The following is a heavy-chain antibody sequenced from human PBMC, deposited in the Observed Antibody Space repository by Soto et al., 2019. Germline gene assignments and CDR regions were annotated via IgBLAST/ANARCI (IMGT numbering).Heavy chain of an antibody. V-gene: IGHV3-74*01. CDR2: IKGDESTT. J-gene: IGHJ4*02. D-gene: IGHD5-18*01. CDR3: ARGGYGLWLNEY. Sequence: EVQLVESGGGLVQPGGSLRLSCAASGFTFSKYWIHWVRQAPGKGLVWVSRIKGDESTTNYADSVKGRFTISRDNANDVVFLHMNTMTADDTAVYYCARGGYGLWLNEYWGQGTLVTVSS. CDR1: GFTFSKYW.